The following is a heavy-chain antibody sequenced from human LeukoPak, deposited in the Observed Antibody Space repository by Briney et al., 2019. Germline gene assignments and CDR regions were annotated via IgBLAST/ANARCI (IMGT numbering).Heavy chain of an antibody. V-gene: IGHV3-23*01. CDR1: GFTFSSYA. Sequence: QTGGSLRLSCAASGFTFSSYAMSWVRQVPGKGLEWVSGISGSGDSTYYADSVKGRFTISRDNSKNTLYLQMNSLRVEDTAAYYCAKVRAPSGWFNSDYWGQGTLVTVSS. CDR2: ISGSGDST. CDR3: AKVRAPSGWFNSDY. D-gene: IGHD6-19*01. J-gene: IGHJ4*02.